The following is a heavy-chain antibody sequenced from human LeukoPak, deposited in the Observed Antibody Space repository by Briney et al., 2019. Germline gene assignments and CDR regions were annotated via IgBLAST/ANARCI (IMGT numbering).Heavy chain of an antibody. V-gene: IGHV3-30*02. CDR3: ARADSSSWYEVGLFDY. CDR2: IRYDGSNK. D-gene: IGHD6-13*01. Sequence: GGSLRLSCAASGFTFSSYGMHWVRQAPGKGLEWVAFIRYDGSNKYYTDSVKGRFTISRDNSENTLYLQMHSLRAEDTAVYYCARADSSSWYEVGLFDYWGQGTLVTVSS. J-gene: IGHJ4*02. CDR1: GFTFSSYG.